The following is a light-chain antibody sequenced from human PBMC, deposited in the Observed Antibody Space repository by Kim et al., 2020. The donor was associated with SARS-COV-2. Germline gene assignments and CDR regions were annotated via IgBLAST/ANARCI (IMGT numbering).Light chain of an antibody. CDR1: RLGSKY. Sequence: SYELTQPPSVSVSPGQTASIPCSGERLGSKYVSWYQQKPGQSPVLVIYEDKKRPSGIPERFSGSHSGNTATLIISETQAMDEDDYYCQAWGSNNAGVFGTGTKVNVL. CDR3: QAWGSNNAGV. J-gene: IGLJ1*01. V-gene: IGLV3-1*01. CDR2: EDK.